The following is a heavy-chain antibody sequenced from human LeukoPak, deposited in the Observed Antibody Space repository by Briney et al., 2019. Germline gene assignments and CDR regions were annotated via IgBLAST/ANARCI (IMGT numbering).Heavy chain of an antibody. V-gene: IGHV4-34*01. CDR2: IHYTGAS. J-gene: IGHJ4*02. Sequence: SETLSLTCAVYGGSITGYYWSWIRQTPGRGLEWVGEIHYTGASSYNPSLKSRATISTDTSKNQFSLRLSSVTAADTAVYYCARGNILTGYCFDFWGQGALVTVSS. CDR1: GGSITGYY. CDR3: ARGNILTGYCFDF. D-gene: IGHD3-9*01.